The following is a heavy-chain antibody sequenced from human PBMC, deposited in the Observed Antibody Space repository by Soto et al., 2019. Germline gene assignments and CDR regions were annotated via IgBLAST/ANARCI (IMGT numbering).Heavy chain of an antibody. CDR2: ISYDGSNK. CDR3: ARGPSSLTRFDY. J-gene: IGHJ4*02. CDR1: GFTFSSYA. V-gene: IGHV3-30-3*01. D-gene: IGHD2-2*01. Sequence: GGSLRLSCAASGFTFSSYAMHWVRQAPGKGLEWVAAISYDGSNKYYVDSVKGRFTISRDNSKNTLYLQMNSLRAEDAAVYYCARGPSSLTRFDYWGQGTLVTVSS.